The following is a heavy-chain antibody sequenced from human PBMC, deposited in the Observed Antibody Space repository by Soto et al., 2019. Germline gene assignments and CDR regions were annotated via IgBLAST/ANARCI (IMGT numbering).Heavy chain of an antibody. D-gene: IGHD6-13*01. Sequence: ASVKVSCKTSGYTFTSYDINWVRQAPGQGLEWVGWMNTNSDDTRSAQKFRGRLTLTRDKSMRAVYMKLSNLRPDDSAVYYCAREWSAAGHFYGMDVWGQGTTVTISS. CDR1: GYTFTSYD. J-gene: IGHJ6*02. V-gene: IGHV1-8*01. CDR2: MNTNSDDT. CDR3: AREWSAAGHFYGMDV.